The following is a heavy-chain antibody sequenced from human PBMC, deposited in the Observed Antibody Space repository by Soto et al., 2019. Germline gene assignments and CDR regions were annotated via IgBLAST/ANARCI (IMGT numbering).Heavy chain of an antibody. D-gene: IGHD3-22*01. CDR3: ARDTGVYYDSSGSIDY. CDR2: ISYDGSNK. V-gene: IGHV3-30-3*01. J-gene: IGHJ4*02. CDR1: GFTFSSYS. Sequence: XGCLRVSCAASGFTFSSYSMHWVRQAPGKGLEWVAVISYDGSNKYYADSVKGRFTISRDNSKNTLYLQMNSLRAEDTAVYYCARDTGVYYDSSGSIDYWGQGTLVTVSS.